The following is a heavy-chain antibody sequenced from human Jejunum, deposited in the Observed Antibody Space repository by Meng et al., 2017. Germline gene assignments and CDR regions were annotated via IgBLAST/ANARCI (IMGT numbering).Heavy chain of an antibody. CDR1: GFTFSNFA. D-gene: IGHD3-10*01. Sequence: GESLKIPCAASGFTFSNFAIHWVRQAPGKGLEWVAVISSDGKTEFYADSVKGRFTLSRDNSKNTLQLQINSLRVDDTAVYYCVRENYYGSGRLGAFDVWGQGTMVTVSS. CDR3: VRENYYGSGRLGAFDV. V-gene: IGHV3-30*04. CDR2: ISSDGKTE. J-gene: IGHJ3*01.